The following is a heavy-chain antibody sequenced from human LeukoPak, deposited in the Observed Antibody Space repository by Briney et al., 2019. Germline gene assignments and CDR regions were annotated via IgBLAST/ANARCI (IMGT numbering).Heavy chain of an antibody. Sequence: PGGSLRLSCAASGFTFSSYWMHWVRQAPGKGLVWVSRINSDGSSTSYADSVKGRFTISRDNAKNTLYLQMNSLRAEDTAVYYCARVFREDIVVGPAAIDYWGQGTLVTVSS. D-gene: IGHD2-2*02. V-gene: IGHV3-74*01. CDR2: INSDGSST. J-gene: IGHJ4*02. CDR3: ARVFREDIVVGPAAIDY. CDR1: GFTFSSYW.